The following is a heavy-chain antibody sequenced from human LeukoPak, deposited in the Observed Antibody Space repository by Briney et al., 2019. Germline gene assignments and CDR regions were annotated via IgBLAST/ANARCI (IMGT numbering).Heavy chain of an antibody. Sequence: SETLSLTCTVSGGSLSNYYWTWIRQPPGKGLEMIAYIHYSGSTNYNPSLKSRVTISVDTSKNQFSLKLSSVTAADTAVYYCARRYCSSTSCYGHYYYGMDVWGQGTTVTVSS. V-gene: IGHV4-59*08. D-gene: IGHD2-2*01. J-gene: IGHJ6*02. CDR2: IHYSGST. CDR1: GGSLSNYY. CDR3: ARRYCSSTSCYGHYYYGMDV.